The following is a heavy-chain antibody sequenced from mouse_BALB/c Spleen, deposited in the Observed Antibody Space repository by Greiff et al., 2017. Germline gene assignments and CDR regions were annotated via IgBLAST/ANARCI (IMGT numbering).Heavy chain of an antibody. J-gene: IGHJ3*01. CDR1: GFPFGSYA. D-gene: IGHD1-1*02. V-gene: IGHV5-9-4*01. CDR3: AYGAWFAY. CDR2: ISSGGSYT. Sequence: DVKLVESGGGLVKPGGSRKLSGAAPGFPFGSYAMSWVRQSPEKRLEWVAEISSGGSYTYYPDTVTGRFTISRDNAKNTLYLEMSSLRSEDTAMYYCAYGAWFAYWGQGTLVTVSA.